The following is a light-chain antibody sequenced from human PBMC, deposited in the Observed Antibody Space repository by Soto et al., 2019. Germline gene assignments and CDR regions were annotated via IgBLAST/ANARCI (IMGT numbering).Light chain of an antibody. Sequence: PGERATLSCRASQSVSSYLAWYQQKPGQAPRLLIYGASHRATGIPDRFSGGGSGTDFTLTISRLEPEDFAVYYCQQYGSSITFGQGTRLEIK. CDR1: QSVSSY. V-gene: IGKV3-20*01. CDR3: QQYGSSIT. J-gene: IGKJ5*01. CDR2: GAS.